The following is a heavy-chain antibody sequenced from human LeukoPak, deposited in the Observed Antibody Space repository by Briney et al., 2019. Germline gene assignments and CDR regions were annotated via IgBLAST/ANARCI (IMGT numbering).Heavy chain of an antibody. CDR3: ARGRITGVNGDYDYHYYGMDV. Sequence: ASVKVSCKASGGTFSSYAISWVRQAPGQGLEWMGGIIPIFGTANYAQKFQGRVTITADESTSTAYMELSSLRSEDTAVYYCARGRITGVNGDYDYHYYGMDVWGQGTTVTVSS. V-gene: IGHV1-69*13. D-gene: IGHD4-17*01. CDR2: IIPIFGTA. J-gene: IGHJ6*02. CDR1: GGTFSSYA.